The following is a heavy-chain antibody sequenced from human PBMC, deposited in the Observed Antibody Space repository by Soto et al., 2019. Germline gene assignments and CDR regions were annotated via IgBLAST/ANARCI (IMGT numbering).Heavy chain of an antibody. CDR3: ARDIVSVGPRANEAFEL. CDR2: INPANGNT. V-gene: IGHV1-3*01. J-gene: IGHJ3*01. Sequence: QVQLVQSGAELKKPGASVNISCQASGFTFSDTLINWVRQGPGQRLQWMGWINPANGNTRYSESFQGRVTISRLSPASKDHMALSDLTSEDTAVYSCARDIVSVGPRANEAFELWGQGTMITVSS. D-gene: IGHD1-26*01. CDR1: GFTFSDTL.